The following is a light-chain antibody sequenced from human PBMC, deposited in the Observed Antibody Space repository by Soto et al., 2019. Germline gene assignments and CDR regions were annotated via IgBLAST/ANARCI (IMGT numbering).Light chain of an antibody. Sequence: EIVMTQSPATLSVSPGEIATLSCRASQSIATYLAGYQQKPGQSPRLLFYGASNRATGIPARFNGSGSGTEFSLTISRLQSEDFAVYCCQHHNNWPRTSGQGNKGEIK. CDR3: QHHNNWPRT. CDR2: GAS. J-gene: IGKJ1*01. V-gene: IGKV3-15*01. CDR1: QSIATY.